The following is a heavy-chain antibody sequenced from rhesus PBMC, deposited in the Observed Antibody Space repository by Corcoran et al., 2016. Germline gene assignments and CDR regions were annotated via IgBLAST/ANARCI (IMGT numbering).Heavy chain of an antibody. CDR3: AREAAAAGTGDY. CDR1: VYSISSGYG. CDR2: IGGSSGST. Sequence: QVQLQESGPGLVKPSETLSLTCAVSVYSISSGYGWSWIRQPPVKGLEWMGIIGGSSGSTNYNPSLKSRVTIAKDTSKNQFSLKLSSGTAADTAVYYCAREAAAAGTGDYWGQGVLVTVSS. V-gene: IGHV4-127*01. J-gene: IGHJ4*01. D-gene: IGHD6-31*01.